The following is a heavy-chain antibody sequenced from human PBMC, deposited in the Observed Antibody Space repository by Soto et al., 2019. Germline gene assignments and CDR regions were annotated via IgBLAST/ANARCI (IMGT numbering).Heavy chain of an antibody. D-gene: IGHD3-16*01. J-gene: IGHJ6*03. Sequence: ASVKVSCKASGYTFTSYSLHWVRQAPGQRLEWMGWINAGNGNTKYSQKFQGRVTITRDTSASTAYMELSSLRSEDTAVYYCGRELMFTVGGGIPYYYFYREVWGKGTKFTVTS. V-gene: IGHV1-3*01. CDR1: GYTFTSYS. CDR2: INAGNGNT. CDR3: GRELMFTVGGGIPYYYFYREV.